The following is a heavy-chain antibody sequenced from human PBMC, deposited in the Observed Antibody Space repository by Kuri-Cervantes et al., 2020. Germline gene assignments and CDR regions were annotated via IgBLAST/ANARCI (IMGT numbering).Heavy chain of an antibody. CDR1: GFTFDDYA. J-gene: IGHJ6*02. D-gene: IGHD2-2*01. CDR2: ISWNSGSI. V-gene: IGHV3-9*01. Sequence: SLKISCAASGFTFDDYAMHWVRQAPGKGLEWVSGISWNSGSISYADSVKGRFTISRDNAKNSLYLQMNSLRAEDTALYYCAKDLNPRYCSSTSCPSYYYYGMDVWGQGTTVTVSS. CDR3: AKDLNPRYCSSTSCPSYYYYGMDV.